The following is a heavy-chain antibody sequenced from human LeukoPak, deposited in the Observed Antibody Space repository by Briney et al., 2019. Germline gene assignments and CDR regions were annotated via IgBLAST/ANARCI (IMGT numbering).Heavy chain of an antibody. Sequence: GGTLRLSCAASGFTFSSYGMSWVRQAPGKGLEWVSAISGSGGSTYYADSVKGRFTISRDNSKNTLYLQMNSLRAEDTAVYYCASPSFHYYDSSGYKSWGQGTLVTVSS. J-gene: IGHJ5*02. D-gene: IGHD3-22*01. CDR2: ISGSGGST. V-gene: IGHV3-23*01. CDR1: GFTFSSYG. CDR3: ASPSFHYYDSSGYKS.